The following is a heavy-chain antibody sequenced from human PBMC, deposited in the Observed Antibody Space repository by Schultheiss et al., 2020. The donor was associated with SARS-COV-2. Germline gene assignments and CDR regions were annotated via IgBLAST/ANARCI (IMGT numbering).Heavy chain of an antibody. J-gene: IGHJ4*02. CDR3: ARAGLGPLDY. CDR1: GFTFSTYD. CDR2: ISYDGSNK. V-gene: IGHV3-30-3*01. Sequence: GESLKISCAASGFTFSTYDMHWVRQAPGKGLEWVAVISYDGSNKYYADSVKGRFTISRDNSKNTLYLQMNSLRAEDTAVYYCARAGLGPLDYWGQGTLVTVSS. D-gene: IGHD6-19*01.